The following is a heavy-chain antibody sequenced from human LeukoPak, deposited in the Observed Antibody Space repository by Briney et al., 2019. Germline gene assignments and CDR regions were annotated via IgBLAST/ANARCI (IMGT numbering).Heavy chain of an antibody. CDR3: ARSIPYGTTWYGRSDY. Sequence: GGSLRLSCATSGFTLRYYQMNWVRQAPGKGLEWVSYINVVNGAIYYADSVKGRFTISRDNALNSLYLQMNSLRAEDTAIYYCARSIPYGTTWYGRSDYWGQRTLVTVSS. J-gene: IGHJ4*02. CDR2: INVVNGAI. V-gene: IGHV3-48*04. CDR1: GFTLRYYQ. D-gene: IGHD6-13*01.